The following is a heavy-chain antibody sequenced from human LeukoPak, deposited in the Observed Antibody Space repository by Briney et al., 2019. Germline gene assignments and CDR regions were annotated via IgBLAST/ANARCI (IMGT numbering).Heavy chain of an antibody. V-gene: IGHV3-7*03. CDR1: GFTFSSYW. D-gene: IGHD6-13*01. CDR2: INHNGNVN. Sequence: GGSLRLSCAASGFTFSSYWMNWARQAPGKGLEWVASINHNGNVNYYVDSVKGRFTISRDNSKNTLYLQMNSLRAEDTAVYYCAKAHSSSWYAEGYYFDYWGQGTLVTVSS. J-gene: IGHJ4*02. CDR3: AKAHSSSWYAEGYYFDY.